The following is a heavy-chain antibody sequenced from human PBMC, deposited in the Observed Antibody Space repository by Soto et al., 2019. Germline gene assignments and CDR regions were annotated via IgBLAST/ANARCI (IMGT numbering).Heavy chain of an antibody. D-gene: IGHD3-9*01. CDR1: GYTFTGYY. V-gene: IGHV1-2*04. Sequence: GASVNVSCKASGYTFTGYYMHWVRQAPGQGLEWMGWINPNSGGTNYAQKFQGWDTMTRDTSISTAYMELSRLRSDDTAVYYSARFRGATATFDGYYGMDVWGQGTTVTVSS. CDR3: ARFRGATATFDGYYGMDV. J-gene: IGHJ6*02. CDR2: INPNSGGT.